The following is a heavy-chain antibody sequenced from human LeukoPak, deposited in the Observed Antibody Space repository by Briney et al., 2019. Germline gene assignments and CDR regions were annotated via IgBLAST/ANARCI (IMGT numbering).Heavy chain of an antibody. CDR3: ARERRAAAITGDY. CDR1: GFTFSSYE. Sequence: GGSLRLSCAASGFTFSSYEMNWVRQAPGKGLEWVSYISGSGSTIYYADSVKGRFTISRDNAKNSLYLQMNSLRAEDTAVYYCARERRAAAITGDYWGQGTLVTVSS. D-gene: IGHD6-13*01. J-gene: IGHJ4*02. V-gene: IGHV3-48*03. CDR2: ISGSGSTI.